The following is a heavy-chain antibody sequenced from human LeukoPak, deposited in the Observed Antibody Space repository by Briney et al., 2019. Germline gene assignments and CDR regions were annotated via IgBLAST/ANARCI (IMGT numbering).Heavy chain of an antibody. D-gene: IGHD3-10*01. V-gene: IGHV4-4*02. J-gene: IGHJ4*02. CDR3: ARVGYYGSGSYPFDY. CDR1: GFTFSSYA. CDR2: IYHSGST. Sequence: GSLRLSCAASGFTFSSYAIHWVRQPPGKGLEWIGEIYHSGSTNYNPSLKSRVTISVDKSKNQFSLKLSSVTAADTAVYYCARVGYYGSGSYPFDYWGQGTLVTVSS.